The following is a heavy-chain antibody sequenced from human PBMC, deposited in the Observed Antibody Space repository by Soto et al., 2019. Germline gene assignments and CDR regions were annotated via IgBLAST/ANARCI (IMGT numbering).Heavy chain of an antibody. CDR1: GYTFTSYY. CDR2: INPSGGST. D-gene: IGHD5-12*01. Sequence: GASVKVSCKASGYTFTSYYMHWVRQAPGQGLEWMGIINPSGGSTSYAQKFQGRVTMTRDTSTSTVYMELSSLTSEDTAVYYCAREKPDVVATIAYYYGMDVWGQGTTVTVSS. V-gene: IGHV1-46*01. J-gene: IGHJ6*02. CDR3: AREKPDVVATIAYYYGMDV.